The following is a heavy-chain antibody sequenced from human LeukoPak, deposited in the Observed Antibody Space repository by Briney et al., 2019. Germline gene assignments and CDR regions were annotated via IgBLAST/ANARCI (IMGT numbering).Heavy chain of an antibody. Sequence: PSETLSLTCTVSGSSINTYYWSWIRQPAGKGLEWIGRIYTSGYTNYNPSLKSRVTMSADTSKNQFSLKLSSVTAADTAVYYCARDRVESSGYYYYYGMDVWGQGTTVTVSS. CDR1: GSSINTYY. D-gene: IGHD3-22*01. CDR2: IYTSGYT. J-gene: IGHJ6*02. V-gene: IGHV4-4*07. CDR3: ARDRVESSGYYYYYGMDV.